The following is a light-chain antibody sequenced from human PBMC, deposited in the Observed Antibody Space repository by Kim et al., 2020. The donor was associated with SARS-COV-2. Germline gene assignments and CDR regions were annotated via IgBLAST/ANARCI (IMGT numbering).Light chain of an antibody. V-gene: IGLV1-40*01. CDR3: QSYDSSLTCV. Sequence: QRVTISCTGSSANIGAGYDVHWYQQLPGTAPKLLIYGNSNRPSGVPDRFSGSKSGTAASLAITGLQAEDGADYYCQSYDSSLTCVFGTGTKVTVL. CDR2: GNS. J-gene: IGLJ1*01. CDR1: SANIGAGYD.